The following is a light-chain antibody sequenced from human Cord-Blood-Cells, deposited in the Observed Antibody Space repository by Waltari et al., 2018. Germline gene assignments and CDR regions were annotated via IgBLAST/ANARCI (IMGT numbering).Light chain of an antibody. CDR3: SSYAGSNNVV. CDR2: EVS. V-gene: IGLV2-8*01. J-gene: IGLJ2*01. CDR1: SSDVGGYNY. Sequence: QSALTQPPSASGSPGQSVTISCTGPSSDVGGYNYVSWYQQHPGKAPKRMIYEVSKRPSGVPDRFSGSKSGNTASLTVSGLQAEDEADYYCSSYAGSNNVVFGGGTKLTVL.